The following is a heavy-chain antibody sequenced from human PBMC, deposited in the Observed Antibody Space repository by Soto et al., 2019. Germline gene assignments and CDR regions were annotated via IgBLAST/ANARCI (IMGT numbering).Heavy chain of an antibody. CDR1: GFTFSSYA. V-gene: IGHV3-30-3*01. CDR3: AIPAAQLIYYAMDV. CDR2: ISYDGSNQ. J-gene: IGHJ6*02. Sequence: PGGSLRLSCAASGFTFSSYAMYWVRQAPGKGLKWVAVISYDGSNQYYADTVKGRFTISRDNSKNTLKQQMNRLKAEDTVVYYCAIPAAQLIYYAMDVWGQGTTVTVSS. D-gene: IGHD2-2*01.